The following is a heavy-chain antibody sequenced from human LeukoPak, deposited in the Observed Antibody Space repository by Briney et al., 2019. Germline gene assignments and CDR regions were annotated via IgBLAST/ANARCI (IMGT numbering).Heavy chain of an antibody. Sequence: GGSLRLSCAASGFTFTTYAMSWVRQAPGKGLEWVAVISYDGSNKYYADSVKGRFTISRDNSKNTLYLQMNSLRAEDTAVYYCARDSNYYGSGSFDIWGQGTMVTVSS. CDR3: ARDSNYYGSGSFDI. J-gene: IGHJ3*02. CDR1: GFTFTTYA. V-gene: IGHV3-30*03. D-gene: IGHD3-10*01. CDR2: ISYDGSNK.